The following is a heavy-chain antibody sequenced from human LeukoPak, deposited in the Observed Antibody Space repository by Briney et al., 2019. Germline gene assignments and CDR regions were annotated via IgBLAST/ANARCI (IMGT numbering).Heavy chain of an antibody. CDR1: GFTFSSYS. J-gene: IGHJ2*01. CDR2: ISSSSSYI. Sequence: GGSLRLSCAASGFTFSSYSMNWVRQAPGKGLEWVSSISSSSSYIYYADSLKGRFTMSRDNAKNSLYLQMNSLRAEDTAVYYCARANDILSHFDLWGRGTLVTVSS. D-gene: IGHD3-9*01. V-gene: IGHV3-21*01. CDR3: ARANDILSHFDL.